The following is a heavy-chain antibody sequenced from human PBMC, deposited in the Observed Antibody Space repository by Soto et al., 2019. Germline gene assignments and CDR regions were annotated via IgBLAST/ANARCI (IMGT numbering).Heavy chain of an antibody. CDR1: GGSITSSSYY. CDR3: ARALYSYGPKFDP. CDR2: IYYSGST. J-gene: IGHJ5*02. V-gene: IGHV4-39*07. Sequence: SETLSLTCTVSGGSITSSSYYWGWIRQPPGKGLEWIGSIYYSGSTYYNPSLKSRVTISVDTSKNQFSLKLSSVTAADTAVYYCARALYSYGPKFDPWGQGTLDTVSS. D-gene: IGHD5-18*01.